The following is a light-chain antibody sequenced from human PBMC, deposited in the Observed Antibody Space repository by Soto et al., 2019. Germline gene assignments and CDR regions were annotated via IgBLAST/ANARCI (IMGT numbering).Light chain of an antibody. V-gene: IGLV2-14*03. CDR2: DVS. J-gene: IGLJ1*01. Sequence: QSALTQPASVSGSPGQSITISCTGTSSDVGSYNYVSWYQQHPGKAPKLMIYDVSTRPSGVSNRFSGSKSGNTASLTISGLQAEDEADYYCSSYTSSSTLVFGTGTKVTVL. CDR1: SSDVGSYNY. CDR3: SSYTSSSTLV.